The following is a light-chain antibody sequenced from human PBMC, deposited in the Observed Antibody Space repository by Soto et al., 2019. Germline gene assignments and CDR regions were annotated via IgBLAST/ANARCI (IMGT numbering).Light chain of an antibody. Sequence: QSPLTQPPSASGTPGQSVTISCTGSSSDVGHSNFVSWYQQHPGKGPKLIIYEVSKRPSGVPDRFSGSKSGNTASLSVSGLQDEDEADYFCNAQADNGKHVFGTGTKLTV. CDR3: NAQADNGKHV. J-gene: IGLJ1*01. V-gene: IGLV2-8*01. CDR2: EVS. CDR1: SSDVGHSNF.